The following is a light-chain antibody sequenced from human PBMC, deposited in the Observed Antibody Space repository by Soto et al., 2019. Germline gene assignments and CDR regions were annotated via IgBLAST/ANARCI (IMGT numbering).Light chain of an antibody. CDR2: GAS. V-gene: IGKV3-15*01. J-gene: IGKJ1*01. CDR3: QQYHIWPPWT. CDR1: QRIRSN. Sequence: EIVMTQSPDTLSLSPWEGATLSCRVSQRIRSNLAWYQQRPGQAPRLLMYGASTRADGIPARFTGSGSGTEFTLTISSLQSEDFAVYYCQQYHIWPPWTSGQGTKVDIK.